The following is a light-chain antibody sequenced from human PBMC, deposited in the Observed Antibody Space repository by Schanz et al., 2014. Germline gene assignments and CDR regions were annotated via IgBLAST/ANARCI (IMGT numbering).Light chain of an antibody. CDR2: WAS. J-gene: IGKJ1*01. CDR1: QTVLYSSNNKNY. Sequence: DIVMTQSPESLAVSLGERATINCKSSQTVLYSSNNKNYLAWYQHKPGQPPNLLIYWASTRESGVPDRFSGSGSGTDFTLTISSLQAEDVAVYYCQQYYSTPTFGQGTKVEIK. V-gene: IGKV4-1*01. CDR3: QQYYSTPT.